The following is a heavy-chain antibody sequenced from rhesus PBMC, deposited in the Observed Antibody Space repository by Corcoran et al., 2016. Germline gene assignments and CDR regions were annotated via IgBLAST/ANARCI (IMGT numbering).Heavy chain of an antibody. CDR1: GFSLPTRGMG. CDR2: IYWDDDK. V-gene: IGHV2-174*01. CDR3: ARLGNFDY. Sequence: QVTLKESGPALVKPTQTLTLTCTFSGFSLPTRGMGVGWIRQPPGKALEWLALIYWDDDKRYSTSLKSRLTISKDTSKNQVVLTMTNMDPVDTATYYCARLGNFDYWGQGVLVTVSS. J-gene: IGHJ4*01.